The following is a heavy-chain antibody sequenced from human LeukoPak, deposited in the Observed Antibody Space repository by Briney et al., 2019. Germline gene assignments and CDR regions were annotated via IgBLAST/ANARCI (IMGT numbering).Heavy chain of an antibody. CDR2: INARGDT. J-gene: IGHJ5*02. D-gene: IGHD2-2*01. Sequence: SESLSLTCAVYGWSFNDYYWNWIRQPPGKGLEWIGEINARGDTNYNPSLKSRVTISVDTSKNQFSLRLTSMIAADTAIYYCARGQVPAARGYNWFDPWGQGTLVTVSS. CDR3: ARGQVPAARGYNWFDP. CDR1: GWSFNDYY. V-gene: IGHV4-34*01.